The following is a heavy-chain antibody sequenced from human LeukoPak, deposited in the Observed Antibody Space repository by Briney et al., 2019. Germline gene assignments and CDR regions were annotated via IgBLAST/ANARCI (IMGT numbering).Heavy chain of an antibody. Sequence: SQTLSLTCAISGDSVSSTSAAWNWIRQSPSRGLEWLGRTYYRSRWNNDYAVSVKSRISIKPDTSQNQFSLELSSVTPEDTAVYYCATSNGWYFKTWGQGTLVTVSS. CDR2: TYYRSRWNN. J-gene: IGHJ4*02. V-gene: IGHV6-1*01. D-gene: IGHD6-19*01. CDR1: GDSVSSTSAA. CDR3: ATSNGWYFKT.